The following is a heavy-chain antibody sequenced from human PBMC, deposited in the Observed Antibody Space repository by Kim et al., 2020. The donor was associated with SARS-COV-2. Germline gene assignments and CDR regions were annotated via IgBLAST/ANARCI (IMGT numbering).Heavy chain of an antibody. V-gene: IGHV4-61*08. Sequence: SETLSLTCIVSGASVSSGGYHWSWIRQPPGKGLEWIGNIRYSGSPEYSPSLRSRATISVDASKNQFSLKLNSVTAADTAVYYCATYIEGGGGVGYWGQGTLVTVSS. CDR1: GASVSSGGYH. CDR2: IRYSGSP. J-gene: IGHJ4*02. D-gene: IGHD1-26*01. CDR3: ATYIEGGGGVGY.